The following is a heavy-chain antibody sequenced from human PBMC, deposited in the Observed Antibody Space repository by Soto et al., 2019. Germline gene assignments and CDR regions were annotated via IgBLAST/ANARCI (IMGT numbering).Heavy chain of an antibody. CDR3: AKAQSVGYYLVSNLISFDN. D-gene: IGHD3-10*01. J-gene: IGHJ3*02. CDR2: FICSGGST. Sequence: GGSQRLFCEASGFSVSSDAMSWVRQAAGRGLEWVSAFICSGGSTYYADSVQGLYTICRGNSKNTLHLQVNSLRAEDTAAYYGAKAQSVGYYLVSNLISFDNWIYGTIVTVSS. V-gene: IGHV3-23*01. CDR1: GFSVSSDA.